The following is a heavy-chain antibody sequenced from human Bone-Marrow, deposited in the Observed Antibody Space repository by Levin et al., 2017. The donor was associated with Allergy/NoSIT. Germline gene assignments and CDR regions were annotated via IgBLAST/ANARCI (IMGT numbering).Heavy chain of an antibody. CDR3: AHSQSLRPGLPGYNYGPFDF. D-gene: IGHD5-18*01. Sequence: SGPTLVKPKQTLTLTCTFSGFSLSTSGVSVGWIRQPPGKALEWLALIYWDDDLRYSPSLQSRLTITKDTSKNQVVLTMTNMAPADTGTYFCAHSQSLRPGLPGYNYGPFDFWGQGTLVIVSS. CDR1: GFSLSTSGVS. V-gene: IGHV2-5*02. CDR2: IYWDDDL. J-gene: IGHJ4*02.